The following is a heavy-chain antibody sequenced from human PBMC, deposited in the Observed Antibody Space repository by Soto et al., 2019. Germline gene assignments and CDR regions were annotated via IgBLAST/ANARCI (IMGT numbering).Heavy chain of an antibody. D-gene: IGHD3-22*01. Sequence: RLSCAASGFTFSSYSMNWVRQAPGKGLEWVSSISSSSSYIYYADSVKGRFTISRDNAKNSLYLQMNSLRAEDTAVYYCARDLTPQVVTIDYWGQGTLVTVSS. CDR3: ARDLTPQVVTIDY. V-gene: IGHV3-21*01. CDR2: ISSSSSYI. J-gene: IGHJ4*02. CDR1: GFTFSSYS.